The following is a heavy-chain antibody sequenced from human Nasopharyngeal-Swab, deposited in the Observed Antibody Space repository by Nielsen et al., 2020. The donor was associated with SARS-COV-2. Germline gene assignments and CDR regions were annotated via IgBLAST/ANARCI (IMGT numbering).Heavy chain of an antibody. CDR3: ARVVDDSSTYVRGDAFDI. J-gene: IGHJ3*02. D-gene: IGHD2/OR15-2a*01. V-gene: IGHV4-39*07. CDR1: GGSINSSNYY. Sequence: SETLSLTCTVSGGSINSSNYYWAWVRQPPGKGLEWIGSVYYSGSTYYNPSLKSRVTISVDTSKNQFSLKLSSVTAADTAVYYCARVVDDSSTYVRGDAFDIWGQGTMVTVSS. CDR2: VYYSGST.